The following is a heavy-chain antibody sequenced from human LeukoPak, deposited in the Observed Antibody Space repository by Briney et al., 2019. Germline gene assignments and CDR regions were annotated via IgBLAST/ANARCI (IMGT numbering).Heavy chain of an antibody. V-gene: IGHV3-30*03. CDR3: ARDGAYDILTGYYGGGMDY. J-gene: IGHJ4*02. Sequence: GGSLRLSCAASGFTFSSYGMHWVRQAPGKGLEWVAVISYDGSNKYYADSVKGRFTISRDNSKNTLYLQMNSLRAEDTAVYYCARDGAYDILTGYYGGGMDYWGQGTLVTVSS. D-gene: IGHD3-9*01. CDR2: ISYDGSNK. CDR1: GFTFSSYG.